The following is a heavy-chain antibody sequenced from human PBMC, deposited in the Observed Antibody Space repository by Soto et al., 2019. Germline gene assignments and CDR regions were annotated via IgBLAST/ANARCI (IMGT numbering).Heavy chain of an antibody. V-gene: IGHV3-48*03. CDR3: ASAGGIAVAGIK. J-gene: IGHJ4*02. CDR2: ISSSGTTI. Sequence: EVQLVESGGGLVQPGGSLRLSCAASGFTFSSYEMNWVRQASGKGLEWVSYISSSGTTIYYADSVKGRFTISRDNAKNSLYLQMNSLRAEDTAVYYCASAGGIAVAGIKWGQGTLVTVSS. D-gene: IGHD6-19*01. CDR1: GFTFSSYE.